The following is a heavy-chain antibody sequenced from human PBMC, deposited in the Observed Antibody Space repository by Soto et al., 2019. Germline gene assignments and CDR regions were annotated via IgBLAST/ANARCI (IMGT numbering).Heavy chain of an antibody. Sequence: SETLSLTCTVSGGSISSYYWSWIRQPPGKGLEWIGYIYYSGSTNYNPSLKSRVTISVDTSKNQFSLKLSSVTAADTAVYYCARTLYDFWSAQYPRAFDIWGKGTMVT. CDR2: IYYSGST. CDR3: ARTLYDFWSAQYPRAFDI. J-gene: IGHJ3*02. CDR1: GGSISSYY. V-gene: IGHV4-59*01. D-gene: IGHD3-3*01.